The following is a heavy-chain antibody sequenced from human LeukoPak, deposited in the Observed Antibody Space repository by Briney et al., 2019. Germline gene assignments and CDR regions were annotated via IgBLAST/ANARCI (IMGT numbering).Heavy chain of an antibody. J-gene: IGHJ4*02. CDR1: GSTFSSYW. CDR2: INSDGSST. D-gene: IGHD6-13*01. V-gene: IGHV3-74*01. Sequence: PGGSLRLSCAASGSTFSSYWMHWVRQAPGKGLVWVSRINSDGSSTSYADSVKGRFTISRDNAKNTLYLQMNSLRAEDTAVYYCALASSWFGSFDYWGQGTLVTVSS. CDR3: ALASSWFGSFDY.